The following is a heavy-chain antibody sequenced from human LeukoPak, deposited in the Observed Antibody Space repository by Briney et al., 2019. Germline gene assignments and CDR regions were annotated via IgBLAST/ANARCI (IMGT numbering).Heavy chain of an antibody. D-gene: IGHD2-2*02. Sequence: SGGSLRLSCAASGFSFSSYGVHWVRQAPGKGLEGVAVLWSDGSNKYYADSVKGRFTISRDNSKNTLYLQMNSLRAEDTAVYYCARRLYCTSSSCHTGPDAFDIWGQGTMVTVSS. J-gene: IGHJ3*02. CDR3: ARRLYCTSSSCHTGPDAFDI. CDR1: GFSFSSYG. V-gene: IGHV3-33*03. CDR2: LWSDGSNK.